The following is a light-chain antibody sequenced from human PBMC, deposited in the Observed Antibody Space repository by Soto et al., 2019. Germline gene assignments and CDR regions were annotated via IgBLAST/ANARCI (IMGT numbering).Light chain of an antibody. J-gene: IGLJ2*01. Sequence: QSALTQPASVSGSPGQSITISCTGTSSDVGSYNLVSWYQQHPGKAPKLIIYEGIKRPSGVSNRFSASKSDNTASLTISGLQAEDEADYYCQSYDSGLGVVFGGGTKVTVL. CDR2: EGI. V-gene: IGLV2-23*01. CDR1: SSDVGSYNL. CDR3: QSYDSGLGVV.